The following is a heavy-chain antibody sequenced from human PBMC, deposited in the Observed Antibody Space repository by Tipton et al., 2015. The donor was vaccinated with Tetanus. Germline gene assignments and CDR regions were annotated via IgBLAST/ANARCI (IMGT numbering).Heavy chain of an antibody. Sequence: TLSLTCTVSGGSISSSSYYWGWIRQPPGKGLEWIGEINHSGSTDYNPSLKSRVTISVDTSKNQFSLKLSSVTAADTAVYYCARGSIQWQQLGTPFDYWGQGTLVTVSS. V-gene: IGHV4-39*07. CDR1: GGSISSSSYY. CDR3: ARGSIQWQQLGTPFDY. CDR2: INHSGST. D-gene: IGHD6-13*01. J-gene: IGHJ4*02.